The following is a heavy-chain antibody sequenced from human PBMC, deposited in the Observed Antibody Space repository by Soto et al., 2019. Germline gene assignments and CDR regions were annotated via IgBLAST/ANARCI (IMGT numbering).Heavy chain of an antibody. CDR3: ASSAAAGTGP. Sequence: GGSLRLSCAASGFTFSSYAMHWVRPAPGKGLEWVAVISYDGSNKYYADSVKGRFTISRDNSKNTLYLQMNSLRAEDTAVYYCASSAAAGTGPRGQGTLVPVSS. CDR2: ISYDGSNK. D-gene: IGHD6-13*01. V-gene: IGHV3-30-3*01. CDR1: GFTFSSYA. J-gene: IGHJ5*02.